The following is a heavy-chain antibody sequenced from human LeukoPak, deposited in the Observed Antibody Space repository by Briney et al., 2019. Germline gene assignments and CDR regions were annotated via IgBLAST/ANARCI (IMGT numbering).Heavy chain of an antibody. J-gene: IGHJ4*02. D-gene: IGHD4-17*01. CDR2: ISGNGGST. Sequence: PGGSLRLSCAASGFTFSSYAMSWVRQAPGKGLEWVSTISGNGGSTYYADSVKGRFTISRANSKNTLYLQMNSLRAEDTALYYCAKDLSSTVTTLFDYWGQGTLVTVSS. V-gene: IGHV3-23*01. CDR3: AKDLSSTVTTLFDY. CDR1: GFTFSSYA.